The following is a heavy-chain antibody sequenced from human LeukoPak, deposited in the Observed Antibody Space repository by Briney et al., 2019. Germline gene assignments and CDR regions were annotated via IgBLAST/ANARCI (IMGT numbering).Heavy chain of an antibody. CDR2: INTNTGNP. CDR3: ARGEIQPLRYFDWLLDEIDY. J-gene: IGHJ4*02. CDR1: GYTFTSYA. V-gene: IGHV7-4-1*02. Sequence: AASVKVSCKASGYTFTSYAMNWVRQAPGQGLEWMGWINTNTGNPTYAQGFTGRFVFSLDTSVSTAYLQISGLKAEDTAVYYCARGEIQPLRYFDWLLDEIDYWGQGTLVTVSS. D-gene: IGHD3-9*01.